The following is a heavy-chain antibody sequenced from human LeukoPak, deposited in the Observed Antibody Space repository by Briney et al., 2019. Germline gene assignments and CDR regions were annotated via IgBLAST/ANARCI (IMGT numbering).Heavy chain of an antibody. J-gene: IGHJ4*02. Sequence: GGSLRLSCAASGFTFSSYWMSWVRQAPGKGLEWVANIKLDGSEKYYVDSVKGRFTISRDNAKKSLYLQMNSLTDEDTAVYYCARDFFAFGGVIALLDYWGQGTLVTVSS. CDR2: IKLDGSEK. V-gene: IGHV3-7*01. D-gene: IGHD3-16*02. CDR3: ARDFFAFGGVIALLDY. CDR1: GFTFSSYW.